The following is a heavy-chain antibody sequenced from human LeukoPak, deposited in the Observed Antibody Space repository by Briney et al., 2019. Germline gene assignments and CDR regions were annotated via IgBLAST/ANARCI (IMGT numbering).Heavy chain of an antibody. V-gene: IGHV1-18*01. Sequence: ASVKVSCKASGYTFTSYGISWVRQAPGQGLEWMGWINAYNGNTNYPQRLQGRVTMTTDTSTSTAYMELRSLTSDDTAVYYCARRGLSDYYYWYMDVWGKGTTVTVSS. CDR2: INAYNGNT. CDR1: GYTFTSYG. J-gene: IGHJ6*03. CDR3: ARRGLSDYYYWYMDV.